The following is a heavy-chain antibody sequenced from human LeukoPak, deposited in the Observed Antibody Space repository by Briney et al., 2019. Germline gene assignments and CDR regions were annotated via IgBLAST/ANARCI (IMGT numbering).Heavy chain of an antibody. V-gene: IGHV4-31*03. CDR3: ARWDGGDYYYYGMDV. CDR2: IYYSGST. J-gene: IGHJ6*02. D-gene: IGHD2-21*01. CDR1: GGSISGGGYY. Sequence: SETLSLTCTVSGGSISGGGYYWSWIRQHPGKGLEWIGYIYYSGSTYYNPSLKSRVTISVDTSKNQFSLKLSSVTAADTAVYYCARWDGGDYYYYGMDVWGQGTTVTVSS.